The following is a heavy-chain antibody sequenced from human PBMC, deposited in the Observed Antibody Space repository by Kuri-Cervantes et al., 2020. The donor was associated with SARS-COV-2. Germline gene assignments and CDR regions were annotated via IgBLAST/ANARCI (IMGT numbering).Heavy chain of an antibody. D-gene: IGHD3-3*01. CDR3: ARAKGEPITIFGVVILHYYYMDV. V-gene: IGHV1-8*01. J-gene: IGHJ6*03. CDR2: MNPNSGNT. Sequence: ASVKVSCKDSGYTFTSYDINWVRQATGQGLEWMGWMNPNSGNTGYAQKFQGRVTMTRNTSISTAYMELSSLRSEDTAVYYCARAKGEPITIFGVVILHYYYMDVWGKGTTVTVSS. CDR1: GYTFTSYD.